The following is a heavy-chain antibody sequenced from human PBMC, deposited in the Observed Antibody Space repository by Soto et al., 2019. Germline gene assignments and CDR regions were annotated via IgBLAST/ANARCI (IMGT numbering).Heavy chain of an antibody. CDR3: ARTRNPYGSGSYISLVYGMDV. CDR1: GGTFSSYA. CDR2: IIPIFGTA. V-gene: IGHV1-69*13. D-gene: IGHD3-10*01. Sequence: ASVKVSCKASGGTFSSYAISWVRQAPGQGLEWMGGIIPIFGTANYAQKFQGRVTITADESTSTAYMELSSLRSEDTAVYYCARTRNPYGSGSYISLVYGMDVWGQGTTVTVSS. J-gene: IGHJ6*02.